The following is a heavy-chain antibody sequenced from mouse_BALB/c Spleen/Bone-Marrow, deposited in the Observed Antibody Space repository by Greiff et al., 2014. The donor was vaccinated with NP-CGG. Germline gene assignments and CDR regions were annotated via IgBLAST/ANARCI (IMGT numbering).Heavy chain of an antibody. J-gene: IGHJ4*01. CDR3: ARERDGYFRDAMDY. CDR1: GFTFSSYG. Sequence: VQLQQSGGGLVQPGGSLKLSCAASGFTFSSYGMSWVRQTPDKRLELVATINSNGGSTYYPDSVKGRFTISRDNAKNTLHLQMSSLKSEDTAMYYCARERDGYFRDAMDYWGQGTSVTVSS. D-gene: IGHD2-3*01. V-gene: IGHV5-6-3*01. CDR2: INSNGGST.